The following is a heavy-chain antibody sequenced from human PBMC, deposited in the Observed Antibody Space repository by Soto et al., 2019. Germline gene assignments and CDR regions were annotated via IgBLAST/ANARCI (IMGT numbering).Heavy chain of an antibody. J-gene: IGHJ4*02. CDR1: GFTFSSYA. CDR3: ARRPH. CDR2: ISYDGSNK. V-gene: IGHV3-30-3*01. Sequence: QVQLVESGGGVVQPGRSLRLSCAASGFTFSSYAMYWVRQAPGKGLEWVAVISYDGSNKYYADSVKGRFTISRDNSKNTLYLQMNSLRAEDTAVYYCARRPHWGQGTLVTVSS.